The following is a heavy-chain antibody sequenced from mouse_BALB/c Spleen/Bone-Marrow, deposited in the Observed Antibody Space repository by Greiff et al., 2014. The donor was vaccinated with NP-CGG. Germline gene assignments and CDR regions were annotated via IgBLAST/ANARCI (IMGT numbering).Heavy chain of an antibody. D-gene: IGHD1-1*01. V-gene: IGHV1-20*02. Sequence: EVKLMESGPELVKPGASVKISCKASGYSFTGYFMNWVMQSHGKSLEWIGRINPYNGDTFYNQKFKDKATLTEDKSSSTAHMELRSLASEDSAVYYRTRVTTNWYFDVWGAGTTVTVSS. CDR3: TRVTTNWYFDV. CDR1: GYSFTGYF. J-gene: IGHJ1*01. CDR2: INPYNGDT.